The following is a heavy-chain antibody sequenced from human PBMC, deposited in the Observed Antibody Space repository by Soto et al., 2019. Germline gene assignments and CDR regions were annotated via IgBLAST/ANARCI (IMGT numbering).Heavy chain of an antibody. CDR3: ASIYDYVWGSYRPPDY. Sequence: SETLSLTCTVSGGSISSSSYYWGWIRQPPGKGLEWIGSIYYSGSTYYNPSLKSRVTISVDTSKNQFSLKLSSVTAADTAVYYCASIYDYVWGSYRPPDYWGQGTLVTVSS. D-gene: IGHD3-16*02. CDR2: IYYSGST. CDR1: GGSISSSSYY. J-gene: IGHJ4*02. V-gene: IGHV4-39*01.